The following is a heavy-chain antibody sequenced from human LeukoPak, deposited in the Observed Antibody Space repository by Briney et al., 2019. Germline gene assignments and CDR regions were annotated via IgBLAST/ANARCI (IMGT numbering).Heavy chain of an antibody. D-gene: IGHD2-15*01. Sequence: SETLSLTCTVSGGSISSSNYYWGWVRQPPGKGLEWIGGIYYSGTTYYNTSLKSRVTMSVDTSKNQFHLKLTSVTAADTAVYYCASGGTCSALCLGNYWGQGTLVTVSS. CDR1: GGSISSSNYY. CDR3: ASGGTCSALCLGNY. J-gene: IGHJ4*01. CDR2: IYYSGTT. V-gene: IGHV4-39*01.